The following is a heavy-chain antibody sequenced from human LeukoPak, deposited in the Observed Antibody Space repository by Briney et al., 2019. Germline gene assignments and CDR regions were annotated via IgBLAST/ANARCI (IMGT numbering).Heavy chain of an antibody. CDR1: GGSVSGSGYY. V-gene: IGHV4-39*07. CDR3: ARDTHYSSSSGYFYYYTNV. J-gene: IGHJ6*03. D-gene: IGHD6-6*01. CDR2: IFYSGST. Sequence: SETLSLTCTVSGGSVSGSGYYWGWIRQPPGKGLEWIGNIFYSGSTYYNPSLNSRVTISLDMCKNQFSLKLSSVTAADTAVYYCARDTHYSSSSGYFYYYTNVWGKGTTVTVSS.